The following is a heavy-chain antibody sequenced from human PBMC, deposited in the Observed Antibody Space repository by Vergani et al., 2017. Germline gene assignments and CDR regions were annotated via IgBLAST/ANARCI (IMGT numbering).Heavy chain of an antibody. J-gene: IGHJ5*02. Sequence: QVQLVESGGGLVKPGGSLRLSCAASGFTFSDYYMSWIRQPPGKGLEWIGYIYTSGSTNYNPSLKSRVTISVDTSKNQFSLKLSSVTAADTAVYYCARSLRYVDWLSSRNWFDPWGQGTLVTVSS. V-gene: IGHV4-4*09. CDR1: GFTFSDYY. D-gene: IGHD3-9*01. CDR3: ARSLRYVDWLSSRNWFDP. CDR2: IYTSGST.